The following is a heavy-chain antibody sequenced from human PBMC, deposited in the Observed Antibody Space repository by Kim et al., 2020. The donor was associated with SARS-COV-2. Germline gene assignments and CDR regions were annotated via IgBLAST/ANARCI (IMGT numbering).Heavy chain of an antibody. CDR3: AREFAIWSGYSFRGYPYYYYYMDV. Sequence: ASVKVSCKASGYTFTSYAMNWVRQAPGQGLEWMGWINTNTGNPTYAQGFTGRFVFSLDTYVSTAYLQISSLKAEDTAVYYCAREFAIWSGYSFRGYPYYYYYMDVGGKGTTVTVSS. V-gene: IGHV7-4-1*02. D-gene: IGHD3-3*01. CDR1: GYTFTSYA. J-gene: IGHJ6*03. CDR2: INTNTGNP.